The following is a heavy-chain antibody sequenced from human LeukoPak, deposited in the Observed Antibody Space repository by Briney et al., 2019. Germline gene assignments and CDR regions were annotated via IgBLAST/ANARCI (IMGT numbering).Heavy chain of an antibody. J-gene: IGHJ1*01. D-gene: IGHD5-18*01. V-gene: IGHV4-34*01. CDR1: GESFSGYY. CDR2: INHSGST. Sequence: PSETMSLTCAVYGESFSGYYWSWIRQPPGKGLEWIGEINHSGSTNYNPSLKSRVTISVDTSKNQFSLKLSSVTAADTAVYDCASEEYSYGDGEYFEHWGQGTLVTVSS. CDR3: ASEEYSYGDGEYFEH.